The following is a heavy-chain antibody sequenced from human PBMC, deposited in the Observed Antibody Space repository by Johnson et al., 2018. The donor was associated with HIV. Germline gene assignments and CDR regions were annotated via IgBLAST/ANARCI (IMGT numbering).Heavy chain of an antibody. V-gene: IGHV3-7*03. CDR2: IKQDGSEK. Sequence: VQLVESGGGVVQPGRSLRLSCAASGFTSSSYAMHWVRQAPGKGLEWVANIKQDGSEKYYVDSVKGRFTISRDNAKNSVYLQMNSLRAEDTAVYYCARGTLAAFDIWGQGTMVTVSS. D-gene: IGHD2-2*01. CDR1: GFTSSSYA. CDR3: ARGTLAAFDI. J-gene: IGHJ3*02.